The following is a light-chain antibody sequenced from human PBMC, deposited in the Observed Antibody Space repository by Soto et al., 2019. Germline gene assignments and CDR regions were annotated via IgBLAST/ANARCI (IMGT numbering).Light chain of an antibody. CDR2: DVS. CDR3: SSYTRSSTLDVV. V-gene: IGLV2-14*01. CDR1: SSDVGGYNY. J-gene: IGLJ2*01. Sequence: QSALTQPASVSGSPGQSITISCTGTSSDVGGYNYVSWYQQHPGKAPKLMIFDVSNRPSGVSNRFSGSQSGNTASLTISGLQAEDEADYSCSSYTRSSTLDVVFGGGTKLTVL.